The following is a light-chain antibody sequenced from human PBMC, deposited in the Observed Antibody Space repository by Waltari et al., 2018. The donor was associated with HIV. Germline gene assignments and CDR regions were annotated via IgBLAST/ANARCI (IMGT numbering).Light chain of an antibody. CDR2: DVN. J-gene: IGLJ1*01. Sequence: QSPLTQPASVSGSPGQSITLSCTGTSRHVGYFHYVSWYQQHPGKAPKVIIYDVNNGPSGVSNHFSGSKSGYTASLTISGLRAEDEADYYCKSFSTSNTYVFGSGTRVTVL. CDR1: SRHVGYFHY. V-gene: IGLV2-14*01. CDR3: KSFSTSNTYV.